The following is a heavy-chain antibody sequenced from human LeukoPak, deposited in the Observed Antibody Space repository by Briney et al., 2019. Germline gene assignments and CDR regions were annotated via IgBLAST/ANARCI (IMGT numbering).Heavy chain of an antibody. Sequence: GGSLRLSCAASGFPFSSYAMSWVRQAPGKGLEWVSAIGGSGGTTYYADSVKGRFTISRDNSKNTLYLQMNSLRAEDTAVYYCAKETHYYDSSGYHFDYWGQGTLVTVSS. CDR1: GFPFSSYA. D-gene: IGHD3-22*01. J-gene: IGHJ4*02. CDR2: IGGSGGTT. V-gene: IGHV3-23*01. CDR3: AKETHYYDSSGYHFDY.